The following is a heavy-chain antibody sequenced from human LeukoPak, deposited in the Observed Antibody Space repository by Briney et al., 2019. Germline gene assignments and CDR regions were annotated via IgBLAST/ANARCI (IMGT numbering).Heavy chain of an antibody. D-gene: IGHD1-26*01. CDR2: IYYSGST. V-gene: IGHV4-34*01. CDR3: VKSGGYGLIDY. Sequence: SETLSLTCAVYGGSFSGYYWSWIRQPPGKGLEWIGNIYYSGSTYYNASLQSRVTISIDTSKNQFSLRLNSVTAADTAMYFCVKSGGYGLIDYWGQETLVTVSS. J-gene: IGHJ4*02. CDR1: GGSFSGYY.